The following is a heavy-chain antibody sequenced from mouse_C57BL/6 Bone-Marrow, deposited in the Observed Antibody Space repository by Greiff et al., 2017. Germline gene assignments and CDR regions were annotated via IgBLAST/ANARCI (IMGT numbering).Heavy chain of an antibody. V-gene: IGHV1-18*01. Sequence: EVQLQQSGPELVKPGASVKIPCKASGYTFTDYNMDWVKQSHGKSLEWIGDINPNNGGTIYNQKFKGKATLTVAKSSSTAYMELRSLTSEDTAVYYCARRSNYYYAMDYWGQGTSVTVSS. J-gene: IGHJ4*01. CDR2: INPNNGGT. CDR3: ARRSNYYYAMDY. D-gene: IGHD2-5*01. CDR1: GYTFTDYN.